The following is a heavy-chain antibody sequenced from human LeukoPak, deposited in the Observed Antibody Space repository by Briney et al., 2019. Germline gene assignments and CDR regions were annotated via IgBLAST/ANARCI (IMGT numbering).Heavy chain of an antibody. J-gene: IGHJ4*02. Sequence: PGGSLRLSYAASGFTFSSYWMTWVRQAPGKGLEWVANINQDGSEKYYVDSVKGRFTISRDNAKNSLYLQMNSLRAEDTAVYYCARVVADYDILFDYWGQGSLVTVSS. CDR3: ARVVADYDILFDY. CDR1: GFTFSSYW. D-gene: IGHD3-9*01. V-gene: IGHV3-7*03. CDR2: INQDGSEK.